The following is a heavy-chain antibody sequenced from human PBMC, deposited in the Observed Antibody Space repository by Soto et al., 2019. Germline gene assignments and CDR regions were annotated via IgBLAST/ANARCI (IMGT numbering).Heavy chain of an antibody. D-gene: IGHD6-19*01. V-gene: IGHV4-30-2*01. Sequence: QLKLEESGSGLVRPSQTLSLTCAVSGGSITTNDFSWSWVRQPPGKGLEWIGHIYSSGDTYYSPALKSRVTLSIDKSKNECSRRLASVTAADTAFYYCARDRRPSRGVWSWFDPGGQGTLVTVSS. CDR1: GGSITTNDFS. J-gene: IGHJ5*02. CDR3: ARDRRPSRGVWSWFDP. CDR2: IYSSGDT.